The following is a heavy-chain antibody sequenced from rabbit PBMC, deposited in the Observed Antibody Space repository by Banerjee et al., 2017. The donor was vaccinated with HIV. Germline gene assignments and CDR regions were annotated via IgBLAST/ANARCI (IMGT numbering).Heavy chain of an antibody. CDR2: IDAAGSGST. J-gene: IGHJ4*01. D-gene: IGHD6-1*01. CDR1: GFSFSSIYW. Sequence: QSLEESGGDLVKPGASLTLTCTASGFSFSSIYWICWVRQAPGKGLEWIGCIDAAGSGSTDYANWAKGRFTISKTSSTTVTLQMTSLTAADTATYFCARDTNGADGYLFRLWGQGTLVTVS. V-gene: IGHV1S40*01. CDR3: ARDTNGADGYLFRL.